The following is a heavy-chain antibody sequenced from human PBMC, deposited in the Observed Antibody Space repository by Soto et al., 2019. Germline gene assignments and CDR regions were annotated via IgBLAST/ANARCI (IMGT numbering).Heavy chain of an antibody. V-gene: IGHV5-51*01. CDR1: GYSFTNYW. CDR2: IYPGDPNT. J-gene: IGHJ4*02. D-gene: IGHD2-2*02. CDR3: ARQGYCSSTACYTVDY. Sequence: GESLKISCKGSGYSFTNYWIGWVRQMPGKGLEWMGIIYPGDPNTRYSPSFQGQVTISADKSISTAYLQWSSLKASDTAMYYCARQGYCSSTACYTVDYCGQGPLVTVYS.